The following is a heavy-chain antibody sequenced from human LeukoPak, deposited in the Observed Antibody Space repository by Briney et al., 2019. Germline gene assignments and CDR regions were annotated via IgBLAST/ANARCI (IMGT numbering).Heavy chain of an antibody. Sequence: GGSLRLSCAASGFTFSSYWMHWVRHASGKGLVWVSRINSDGSSTSYADSVKGRFTISRDNAKNTLYLQMNSLRAEDTAVYYCARGTTVVTPVSWFDPGGQGTLVTVSS. J-gene: IGHJ5*02. CDR1: GFTFSSYW. D-gene: IGHD4-23*01. CDR2: INSDGSST. CDR3: ARGTTVVTPVSWFDP. V-gene: IGHV3-74*01.